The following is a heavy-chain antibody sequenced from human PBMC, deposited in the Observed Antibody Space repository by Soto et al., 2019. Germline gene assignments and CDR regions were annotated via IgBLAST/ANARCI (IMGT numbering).Heavy chain of an antibody. V-gene: IGHV3-21*01. CDR1: GFTFSSYS. D-gene: IGHD5-18*01. J-gene: IGHJ4*02. CDR2: ISSSSSYI. CDR3: ARDQPGYSYGYGLGY. Sequence: EVQLVESGGGLVKPGGSLRLSCAASGFTFSSYSMNWVRQAPGKGLEWVSSISSSSSYIYYADSVKGRFTISRDNAKNSLYLKMKSLRAEDTAVYYCARDQPGYSYGYGLGYWGQGTLVTVSS.